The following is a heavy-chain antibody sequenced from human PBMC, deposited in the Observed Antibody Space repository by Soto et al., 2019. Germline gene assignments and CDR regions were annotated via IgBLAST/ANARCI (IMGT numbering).Heavy chain of an antibody. J-gene: IGHJ4*02. CDR3: AKDLRVTLFGLIPGPFDS. Sequence: PGGSLRLSCAASGFTFSNYAMHWVRQAPGKGLEWVALISYDGNNKYYADSVKGRFTISRDNSKNTLYLQMSSLRADDTAMYYCAKDLRVTLFGLIPGPFDSWGQGALVTVSS. D-gene: IGHD3-3*01. CDR2: ISYDGNNK. CDR1: GFTFSNYA. V-gene: IGHV3-30*18.